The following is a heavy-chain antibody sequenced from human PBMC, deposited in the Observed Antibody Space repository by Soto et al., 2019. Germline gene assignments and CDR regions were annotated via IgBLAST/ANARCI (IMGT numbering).Heavy chain of an antibody. CDR3: ARVYCSGGSCYSIDY. V-gene: IGHV1-18*01. CDR1: GYTFTSYG. D-gene: IGHD2-15*01. J-gene: IGHJ4*02. CDR2: ISAYNGNT. Sequence: ASVKVSCKAPGYTFTSYGISWVRQAPGQGLEWMGWISAYNGNTSYAQKFQGRVTMTRDTSTSTVYMELSSLRSEDTAVYYCARVYCSGGSCYSIDYWGQGTLVTVSS.